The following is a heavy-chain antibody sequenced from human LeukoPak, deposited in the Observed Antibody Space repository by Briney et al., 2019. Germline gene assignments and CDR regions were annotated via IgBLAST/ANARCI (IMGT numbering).Heavy chain of an antibody. Sequence: GGSLRLSCAASGFTFSSYGMHWVRQAPGRGLEWVAVISYDGNYKYYADSVKGRFTIPRDKSKNTLFLQMNNLRTEDSAVYYCARQVDPALVADYYYYGMGVWGQGTTVTVSS. CDR2: ISYDGNYK. CDR3: ARQVDPALVADYYYYGMGV. CDR1: GFTFSSYG. V-gene: IGHV3-30*03. J-gene: IGHJ6*02. D-gene: IGHD5-18*01.